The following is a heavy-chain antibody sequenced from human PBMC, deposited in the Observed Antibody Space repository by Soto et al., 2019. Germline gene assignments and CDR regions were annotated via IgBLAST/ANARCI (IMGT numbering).Heavy chain of an antibody. CDR1: GYTFTSYY. CDR2: IDPSGGGT. CDR3: ARDRVDCSGGNCWRSVEDT. J-gene: IGHJ5*02. V-gene: IGHV1-46*01. Sequence: QVQLVQSGAEVKKPGASVKVSCKASGYTFTSYYMHWVRQAPGQGLEWMGIIDPSGGGTSYAQKCQGRLTMTRDTSTSTVYMEPSSLRSEDTAVYYCARDRVDCSGGNCWRSVEDTWGQGTLVTVSS. D-gene: IGHD2-15*01.